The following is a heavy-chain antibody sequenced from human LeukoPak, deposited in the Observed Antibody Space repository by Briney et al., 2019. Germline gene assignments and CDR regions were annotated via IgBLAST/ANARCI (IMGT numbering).Heavy chain of an antibody. V-gene: IGHV4-59*12. J-gene: IGHJ2*01. CDR2: IYYSGST. D-gene: IGHD6-6*01. CDR1: GGSISSYY. CDR3: ARGFRRGYFDL. Sequence: SETLSLTCTASGGSISSYYWTWIRQPPGKGLEWIGYIYYSGSTNYNPSLKSRVTISVDTSKNQFSLKLSSVTAADTAVYYCARGFRRGYFDLWGRGTLVTVSS.